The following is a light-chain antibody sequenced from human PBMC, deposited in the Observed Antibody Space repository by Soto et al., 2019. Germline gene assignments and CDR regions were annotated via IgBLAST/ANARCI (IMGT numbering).Light chain of an antibody. Sequence: QSALTRPRSVSGSPGQSVTISCTGTSSDVGDYNYVSWYQQYPGKAPKLVIYDVSKRPSGVPDRFSGSKSGNTACLTISGLQAEDEADYYCCSFAGSDTFWVFGGGTQLTLL. CDR1: SSDVGDYNY. V-gene: IGLV2-11*01. CDR3: CSFAGSDTFWV. J-gene: IGLJ3*02. CDR2: DVS.